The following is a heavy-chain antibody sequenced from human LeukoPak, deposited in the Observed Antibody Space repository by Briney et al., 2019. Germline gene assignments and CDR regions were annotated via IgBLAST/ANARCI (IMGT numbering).Heavy chain of an antibody. CDR3: ARDMAGTTSFDY. D-gene: IGHD1-1*01. Sequence: GGSLRLSCAASGFTFSSYWMHWVRQATGKGLVWVSRIKIDGSSTSYADSVKGRFTISRDNAKNTLYLQMNSLRAEDTAVYYCARDMAGTTSFDYWGQGTLVTVSS. J-gene: IGHJ4*02. V-gene: IGHV3-74*01. CDR2: IKIDGSST. CDR1: GFTFSSYW.